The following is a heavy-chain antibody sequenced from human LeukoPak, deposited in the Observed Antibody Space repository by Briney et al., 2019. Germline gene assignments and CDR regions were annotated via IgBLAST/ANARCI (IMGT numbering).Heavy chain of an antibody. CDR2: ISGSGGST. V-gene: IGHV3-23*01. CDR3: ASCSGGSCYSGRIDY. CDR1: GFSFSSYA. J-gene: IGHJ4*02. D-gene: IGHD2-15*01. Sequence: GGSLRLSCAASGFSFSSYAMIWVRQAPGKGLEWVSAISGSGGSTYYADSVKGRFTISRDNAKNSLYLQMNSLRAEDTAVYYCASCSGGSCYSGRIDYWGQGTLVTVS.